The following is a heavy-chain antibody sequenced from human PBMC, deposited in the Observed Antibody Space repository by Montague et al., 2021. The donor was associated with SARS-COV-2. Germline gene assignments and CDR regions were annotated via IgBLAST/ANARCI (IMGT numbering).Heavy chain of an antibody. CDR2: IYSGGSST. D-gene: IGHD3-22*01. V-gene: IGHV3-23*03. CDR1: GFTFNSYA. J-gene: IGHJ4*02. CDR3: AKTHRYYNRNFDY. Sequence: SLRLSCPASGFTFNSYAMSWVRQAPGKGLEWVSIIYSGGSSTYYADSVKGRFTISRDNSKNTLYLQMNSMIAEDTAVYYCAKTHRYYNRNFDYWGQGTLVTVSS.